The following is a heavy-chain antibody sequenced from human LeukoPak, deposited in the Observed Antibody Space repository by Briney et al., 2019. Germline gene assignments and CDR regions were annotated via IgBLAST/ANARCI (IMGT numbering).Heavy chain of an antibody. D-gene: IGHD1-26*01. CDR2: ISGSGGST. Sequence: PGGSLRHSCAASGLAFSSYAMSWVRQAPGKGLEWVSAISGSGGSTYYADSVKGRFTISRDNSKNTLYLQMNSLRAEDTAVYYCAKGYSGSYSYYFDYWGQGTLVTVSS. V-gene: IGHV3-23*01. J-gene: IGHJ4*02. CDR1: GLAFSSYA. CDR3: AKGYSGSYSYYFDY.